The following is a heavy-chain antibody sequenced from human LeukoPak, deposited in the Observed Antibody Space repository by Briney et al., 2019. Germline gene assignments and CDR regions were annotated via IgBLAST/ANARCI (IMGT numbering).Heavy chain of an antibody. CDR2: INPNSGGT. CDR3: ARLHYDILTGYSHFDY. J-gene: IGHJ4*02. CDR1: GYTFTGYY. V-gene: IGHV1-2*02. D-gene: IGHD3-9*01. Sequence: GASVKVSCKASGYTFTGYYMHWVRQAPGQGLEWMGWINPNSGGTNYAQKFQGRVTMTRDTSISTPYMELSRLRSDDTAVYYCARLHYDILTGYSHFDYWGQGTLVTVSS.